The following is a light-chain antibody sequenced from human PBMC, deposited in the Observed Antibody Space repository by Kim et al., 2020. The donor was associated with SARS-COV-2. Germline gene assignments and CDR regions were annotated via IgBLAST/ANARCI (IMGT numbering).Light chain of an antibody. J-gene: IGKJ2*01. Sequence: ETVLTQSPGTLSLSPGERATLSCRASQSVSGGALAWYQQKPGQAPRLLIYGASSRATGIPDRFSGSGSGTDFTLTISRLEPEEFAVFYCLQYVDSPYTFGQGTKLEI. CDR3: LQYVDSPYT. V-gene: IGKV3-20*01. CDR1: QSVSGGA. CDR2: GAS.